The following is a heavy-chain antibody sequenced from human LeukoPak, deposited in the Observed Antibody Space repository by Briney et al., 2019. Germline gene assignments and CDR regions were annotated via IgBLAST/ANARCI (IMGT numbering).Heavy chain of an antibody. V-gene: IGHV3-30*04. Sequence: PGGSLRLSCEASGFTFSIFPMHWVRQAPGKGLEWVALISSGSEKYYADSVKGRFTISRDNSKNMLYLQMNSLRADDTAVYYCARDLEVSAVYYFDSWGQGTLVIVSS. CDR3: ARDLEVSAVYYFDS. CDR2: ISSGSEK. CDR1: GFTFSIFP. J-gene: IGHJ4*02. D-gene: IGHD3-3*01.